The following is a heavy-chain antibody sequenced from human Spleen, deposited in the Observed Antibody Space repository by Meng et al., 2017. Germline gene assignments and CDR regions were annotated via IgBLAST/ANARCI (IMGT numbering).Heavy chain of an antibody. CDR2: INHSGST. CDR3: ARGPTTMAHDFDY. V-gene: IGHV4-34*01. Sequence: QVQLQKWGAGLLKPSETLSLPFVVSGGSFSDYYWSWIRQPPGKGLEWIGEINHSGSTNYNPSLESRATISVDTSQNNLSLKLSSVTAADSAVYYCARGPTTMAHDFDYWGQGTLVTVSS. CDR1: GGSFSDYY. D-gene: IGHD4-11*01. J-gene: IGHJ4*02.